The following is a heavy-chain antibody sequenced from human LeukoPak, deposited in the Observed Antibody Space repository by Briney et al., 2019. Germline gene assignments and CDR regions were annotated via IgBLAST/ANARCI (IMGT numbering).Heavy chain of an antibody. J-gene: IGHJ4*02. Sequence: PGGSLRLSCAASGFTFSSYWMSWVRQAPGKGLEWVANIKQDGSEKHYVDSVKGRFTISRDNAKNSLYLQMNSLRAEDTAVYYCAREGVPAAPNFDYWGQGTLVTVSS. CDR3: AREGVPAAPNFDY. CDR2: IKQDGSEK. D-gene: IGHD2-2*01. V-gene: IGHV3-7*01. CDR1: GFTFSSYW.